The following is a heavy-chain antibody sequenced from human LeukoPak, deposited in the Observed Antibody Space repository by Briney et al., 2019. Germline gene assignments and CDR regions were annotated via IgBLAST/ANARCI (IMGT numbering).Heavy chain of an antibody. V-gene: IGHV3-23*01. D-gene: IGHD3-3*01. Sequence: GGSLRLSCAASGFNFSSYGMTWVRQAPGKGLEWVSIISGSGRDTYYADSVKGRFTISRDNSKNTLYLQMNSLRAEDTAVYYCARDRYYTLDYWGQGTLVTVSS. CDR1: GFNFSSYG. J-gene: IGHJ4*02. CDR3: ARDRYYTLDY. CDR2: ISGSGRDT.